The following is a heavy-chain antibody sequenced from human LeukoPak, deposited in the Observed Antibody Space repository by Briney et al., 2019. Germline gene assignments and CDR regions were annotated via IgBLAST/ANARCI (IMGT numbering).Heavy chain of an antibody. J-gene: IGHJ6*03. D-gene: IGHD4-11*01. Sequence: PSETLSLACAVYGGSFSGYYWSWIRQPPGKGLEWIGETNHSGSTNYNPSLKSRVTISVDTSKNQFSLKLSSVTAADTAVYYCARLSNSYYYYYMDVWGKGTTVTISS. CDR2: TNHSGST. V-gene: IGHV4-34*01. CDR1: GGSFSGYY. CDR3: ARLSNSYYYYYMDV.